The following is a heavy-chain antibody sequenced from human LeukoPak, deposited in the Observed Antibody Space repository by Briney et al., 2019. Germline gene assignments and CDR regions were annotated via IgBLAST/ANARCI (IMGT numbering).Heavy chain of an antibody. CDR3: ASTMMGVGTPFDY. V-gene: IGHV3-23*01. CDR2: ISGSGGST. D-gene: IGHD3-22*01. CDR1: RFTFSNYA. Sequence: GGSLRLSCAASRFTFSNYAMIWVRQAPGMGLEWVSAISGSGGSTYYADSVKGRFTISRDNSKNTLFLQMNSLRAEDTAVYYCASTMMGVGTPFDYWGQGTLVTVSS. J-gene: IGHJ4*02.